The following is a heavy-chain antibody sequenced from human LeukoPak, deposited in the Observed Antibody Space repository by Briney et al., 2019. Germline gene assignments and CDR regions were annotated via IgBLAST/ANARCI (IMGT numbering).Heavy chain of an antibody. CDR1: GGSFSGYY. CDR3: ARRKLERGEIDY. V-gene: IGHV4-34*01. D-gene: IGHD1-1*01. Sequence: SETLSLTCAVYGGSFSGYYWSWIRQPPGKGLEWIGEINHSGSTNYNPSLKSRVTISVDTSKNQFSLKLSSVTAADTTVYYCARRKLERGEIDYWGQGTLVTVSS. CDR2: INHSGST. J-gene: IGHJ4*02.